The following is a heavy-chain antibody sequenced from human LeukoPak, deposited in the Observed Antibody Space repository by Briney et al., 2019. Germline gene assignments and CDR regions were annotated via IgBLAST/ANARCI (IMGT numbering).Heavy chain of an antibody. Sequence: GGSLRLYSAASGFTFSSYAMSWLRQAPGKGLKWFSAISGSGGSTYYADSVKGRLTISRDNTKNTLYLQMNSLRAEYTAVYYWAKDRGYSSSWYEVYWGQGTLVTVSS. J-gene: IGHJ4*02. CDR1: GFTFSSYA. D-gene: IGHD6-13*01. V-gene: IGHV3-23*01. CDR2: ISGSGGST. CDR3: AKDRGYSSSWYEVY.